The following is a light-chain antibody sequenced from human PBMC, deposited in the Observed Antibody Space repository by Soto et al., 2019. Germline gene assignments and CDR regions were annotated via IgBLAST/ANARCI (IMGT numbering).Light chain of an antibody. CDR1: QSISDL. Sequence: GERVTITCRASQSISDLLAWYQQKPGKAPKLLIYKASSLKSGVPSRFSGSGSGTEYTLTISSLQPDDFARYYCPQSTVYWPFGQGTKVEI. J-gene: IGKJ1*01. V-gene: IGKV1-5*03. CDR3: PQSTVYWP. CDR2: KAS.